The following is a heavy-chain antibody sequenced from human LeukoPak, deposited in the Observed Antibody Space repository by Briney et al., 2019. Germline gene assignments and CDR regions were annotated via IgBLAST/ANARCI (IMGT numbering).Heavy chain of an antibody. Sequence: PGGSLRLSCAASGFSFGSFAMSWVRQAPGKGLEWVSAISGSGGSTYYADSVKGRFTISRDNSKNTLYLQMNSLRAEDTAVYYCAKLGLREYFDYWGQGTLVTVSS. CDR1: GFSFGSFA. J-gene: IGHJ4*02. CDR3: AKLGLREYFDY. CDR2: ISGSGGST. V-gene: IGHV3-23*01. D-gene: IGHD3-10*01.